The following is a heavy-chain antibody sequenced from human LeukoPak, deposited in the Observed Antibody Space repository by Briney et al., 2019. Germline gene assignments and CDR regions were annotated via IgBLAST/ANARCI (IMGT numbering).Heavy chain of an antibody. D-gene: IGHD3-16*01. J-gene: IGHJ4*02. Sequence: SETLSLTCSVSGGYINNPTYYWGWIRQPPGEGLEWIGSMHYSGSAYYNRSVKSRVTISVDTSKKQFSLKLNSVTAADTAVYYCALWGTWCYFDYWGQGTLVTVSS. CDR3: ALWGTWCYFDY. CDR1: GGYINNPTYY. CDR2: MHYSGSA. V-gene: IGHV4-39*01.